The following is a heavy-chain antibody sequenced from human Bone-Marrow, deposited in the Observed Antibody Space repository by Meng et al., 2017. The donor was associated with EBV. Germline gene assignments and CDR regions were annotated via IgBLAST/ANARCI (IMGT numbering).Heavy chain of an antibody. V-gene: IGHV4-61*01. D-gene: IGHD6-6*01. CDR2: IYDGGTT. CDR1: GASVSGGTFH. Sequence: QGHLQESGPGLVKPSETLSLTCTVSGASVSGGTFHWSWIRQPPGKELEWIGYIYDGGTTIYNPSLKSRVTIFLDRSRNQFSLGLRSLTTADTAVYYCAKSSSSTPGVVDSWGQGTLVTVSS. CDR3: AKSSSSTPGVVDS. J-gene: IGHJ4*02.